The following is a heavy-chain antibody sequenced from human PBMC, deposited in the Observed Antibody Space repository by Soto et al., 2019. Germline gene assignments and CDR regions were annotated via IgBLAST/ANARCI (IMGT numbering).Heavy chain of an antibody. CDR2: IYSGGST. CDR3: AAYSHKGY. D-gene: IGHD3-16*01. Sequence: EVQLVESGGDLVQPGGSLRLSCAASGFTVSNNYMSWVRQAPGKGLEWVSLIYSGGSTYYSDSVKGRFTISRDSSKNTLYLPMNSRRAEDTAMYYCAAYSHKGYWGQGTLVTVSS. J-gene: IGHJ4*02. V-gene: IGHV3-66*01. CDR1: GFTVSNNY.